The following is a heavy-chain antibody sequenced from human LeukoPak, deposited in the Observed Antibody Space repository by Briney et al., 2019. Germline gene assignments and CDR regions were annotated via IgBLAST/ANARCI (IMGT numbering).Heavy chain of an antibody. CDR1: GGTFSSYA. J-gene: IGHJ4*02. Sequence: ASVKVSCKASGGTFSSYAISWVRQAPGQGLEWMGWISAYNGNTNYAQKLQGRVTMTTDTSTSTAYMELRSLRSDDTAVYYCVIMVRGVRGVDYWGQGTLVTVSS. CDR2: ISAYNGNT. V-gene: IGHV1-18*01. CDR3: VIMVRGVRGVDY. D-gene: IGHD3-10*01.